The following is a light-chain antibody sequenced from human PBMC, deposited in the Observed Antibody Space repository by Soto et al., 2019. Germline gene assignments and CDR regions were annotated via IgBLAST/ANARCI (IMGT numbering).Light chain of an antibody. Sequence: EIVLTQSPGTLSLSPGERATLSCRASQTVTSSYLAWYQQKPGQAPRLLVFGGSSRATGISDRFRGVGSGTSFTLTISRLEPEDSAVYYCQQYGSSPRTFGQGTKVEIK. CDR3: QQYGSSPRT. CDR1: QTVTSSY. CDR2: GGS. V-gene: IGKV3-20*01. J-gene: IGKJ1*01.